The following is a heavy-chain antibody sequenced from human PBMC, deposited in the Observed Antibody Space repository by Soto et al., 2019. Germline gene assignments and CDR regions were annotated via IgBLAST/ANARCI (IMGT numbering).Heavy chain of an antibody. V-gene: IGHV4-59*01. Sequence: PSETLSLTCTVSGGSISSYYWSWIRQPPGKGLEWIGYIYYSGPTNYNPSLKSRVTISVDTSKNQFSLKLNSVTAADTAVYYCARGREYSSSCDLDYWGQGTLVTVSS. CDR3: ARGREYSSSCDLDY. J-gene: IGHJ4*02. CDR1: GGSISSYY. D-gene: IGHD6-6*01. CDR2: IYYSGPT.